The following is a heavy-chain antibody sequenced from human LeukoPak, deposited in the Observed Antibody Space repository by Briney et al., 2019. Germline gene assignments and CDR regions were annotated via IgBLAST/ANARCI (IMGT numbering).Heavy chain of an antibody. CDR1: GFTFRNHG. CDR2: IWYDGSNK. CDR3: ARDRSVDYFDY. V-gene: IGHV3-33*01. J-gene: IGHJ4*02. Sequence: GRSLRLSCAASGFTFRNHGMHWVRQAPGKGLEWVAVIWYDGSNKYYGDSVKGRFTISRDNSKITLYLQMNSLRDEDTAVYYCARDRSVDYFDYWGQGTLVTVSS.